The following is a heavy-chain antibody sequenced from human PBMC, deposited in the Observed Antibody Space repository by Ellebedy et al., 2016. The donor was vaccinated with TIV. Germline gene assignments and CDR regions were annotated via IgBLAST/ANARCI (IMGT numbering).Heavy chain of an antibody. Sequence: GESLKISCAASGFTFSSYAMSWVRQAPGKGLEWVSAISGSGGSTYYADSVKGRFTISRYNSKNTLYLQMNSLRAEDTAVYYCAKDVGFGWPGDYWGQGTLVTVSS. CDR2: ISGSGGST. CDR1: GFTFSSYA. J-gene: IGHJ4*02. V-gene: IGHV3-23*01. D-gene: IGHD3-16*01. CDR3: AKDVGFGWPGDY.